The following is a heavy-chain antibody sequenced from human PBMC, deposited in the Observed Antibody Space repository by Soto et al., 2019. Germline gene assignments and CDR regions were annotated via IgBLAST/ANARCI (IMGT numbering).Heavy chain of an antibody. CDR1: GYSFSSYW. CDR3: ARNSLTGYYNYYYSMDV. J-gene: IGHJ6*02. V-gene: IGHV5-51*01. Sequence: LGESLKISCKSSGYSFSSYWIAGVRLMPGKGLEWMGSIYPDDSDTKYSPSFQGQVTISADKSISAAYLQWSSLKASDTAIYYCARNSLTGYYNYYYSMDVWGQGTTVTVSS. D-gene: IGHD3-9*01. CDR2: IYPDDSDT.